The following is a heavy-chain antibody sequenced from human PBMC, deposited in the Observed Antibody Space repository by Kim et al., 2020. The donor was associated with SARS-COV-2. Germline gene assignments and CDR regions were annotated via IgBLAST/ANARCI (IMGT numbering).Heavy chain of an antibody. CDR2: IIPIFGTA. Sequence: SVKVSCKASGGTFSSYAISWVRQAPGQGLEWMGGIIPIFGTANYAQKFQGRVTITADESTSTAYMELSSLRSEDTAVYYCARGLVGATYFDYWGQGTLVTVSS. CDR1: GGTFSSYA. V-gene: IGHV1-69*13. J-gene: IGHJ4*02. D-gene: IGHD1-26*01. CDR3: ARGLVGATYFDY.